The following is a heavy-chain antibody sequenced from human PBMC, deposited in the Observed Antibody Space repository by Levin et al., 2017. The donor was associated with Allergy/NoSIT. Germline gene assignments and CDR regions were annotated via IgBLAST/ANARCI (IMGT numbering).Heavy chain of an antibody. J-gene: IGHJ6*02. D-gene: IGHD4-17*01. CDR1: GFTVSSNY. Sequence: GGSLRLSCAASGFTVSSNYMSWVRQAPGKGLEWVSVIYSGGSTYYADSVKGRFTISRDNSKNTLYLQMNSLRAEDTAVYYCARDQVAYGDHYYYYYGMDVWGQGTTVTVSS. V-gene: IGHV3-53*01. CDR3: ARDQVAYGDHYYYYYGMDV. CDR2: IYSGGST.